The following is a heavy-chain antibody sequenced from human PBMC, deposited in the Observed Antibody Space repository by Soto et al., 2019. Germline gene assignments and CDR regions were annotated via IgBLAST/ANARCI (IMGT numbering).Heavy chain of an antibody. D-gene: IGHD2-15*01. CDR2: INSDGSST. V-gene: IGHV3-74*01. CDR3: VRTSLVVAAATREDY. Sequence: EVQLVESGGGLVQPGGSLRLSCAASGFTFSSYWMHWVRQAPGKGLVWVSRINSDGSSTSYADSVKGRFTISRDNAKNTLYVKMNSLRDEDTAVYYCVRTSLVVAAATREDYWGQGTLVTVSS. CDR1: GFTFSSYW. J-gene: IGHJ4*02.